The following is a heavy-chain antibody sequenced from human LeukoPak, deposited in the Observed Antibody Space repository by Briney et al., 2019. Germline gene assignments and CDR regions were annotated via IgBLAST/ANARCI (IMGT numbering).Heavy chain of an antibody. D-gene: IGHD6-13*01. CDR1: GGSFSGYY. CDR2: INHSGST. V-gene: IGHV4-34*01. J-gene: IGHJ4*02. CDR3: ARVRSSSYYPPDY. Sequence: NASETLSLTCAVYGGSFSGYYWSWIRQPPGKGLEWIGEINHSGSTNYNPSLKSRVTISVDTSKNQFSLKLSSVTAADTAVYYCARVRSSSYYPPDYWGQGTLVTVSS.